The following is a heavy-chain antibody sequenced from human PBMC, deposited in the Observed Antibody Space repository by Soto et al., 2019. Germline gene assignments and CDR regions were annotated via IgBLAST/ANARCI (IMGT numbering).Heavy chain of an antibody. Sequence: ASVKVSCKASGDTFTGYHIHWVRQAPGQGLEWMGWINTNSGDTNYAQKFKGWVTMTRDTSINTAYMQLRRLTSDDKAVYYCARWVGAPNWSDPWGKGTRFTVSS. D-gene: IGHD1-26*01. J-gene: IGHJ5*02. CDR2: INTNSGDT. CDR3: ARWVGAPNWSDP. V-gene: IGHV1-2*04. CDR1: GDTFTGYH.